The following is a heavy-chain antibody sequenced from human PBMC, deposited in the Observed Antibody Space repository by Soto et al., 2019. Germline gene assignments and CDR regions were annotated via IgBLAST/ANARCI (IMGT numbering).Heavy chain of an antibody. CDR2: IYSGGST. V-gene: IGHV3-66*01. J-gene: IGHJ4*02. CDR1: GFTVSSNY. Sequence: EVQLVESGGGLVQPGGSLRLSCAVSGFTVSSNYMNWVRQAPGKGLEWVSVIYSGGSTYYADSVKGRFTISRDNSKNTLYLQMNSLRAEDTAVYYCARAQKWLQSDYWGQGTLVTVSS. D-gene: IGHD5-18*01. CDR3: ARAQKWLQSDY.